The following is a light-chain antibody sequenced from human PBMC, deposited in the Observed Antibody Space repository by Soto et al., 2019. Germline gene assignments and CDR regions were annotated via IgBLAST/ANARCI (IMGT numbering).Light chain of an antibody. Sequence: QSVLTQPASVSGSPGQSITISCTGTSSDVGGYNYVSWYQSHPGEAPKLIIYDGSNRPSGVSDRFSGSKSGNTASLTISGLQAEDEADYYCSSYTSSISYVFGTGTKLTVL. CDR3: SSYTSSISYV. CDR2: DGS. J-gene: IGLJ1*01. CDR1: SSDVGGYNY. V-gene: IGLV2-14*03.